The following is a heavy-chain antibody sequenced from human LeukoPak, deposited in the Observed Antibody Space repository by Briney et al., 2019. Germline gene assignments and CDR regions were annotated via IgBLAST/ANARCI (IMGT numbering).Heavy chain of an antibody. D-gene: IGHD3-22*01. Sequence: GGSLRLSCAASGFTFSNYGMSWVRQAQGKGLEWVSAITDSGNTFYADSVKGRFTISRDNSRNTLYLQMNSLRAEDTAVYYCANWYYYENGAYWCWGQRTLVTVSS. CDR3: ANWYYYENGAYWC. J-gene: IGHJ4*02. CDR2: ITDSGNT. V-gene: IGHV3-23*01. CDR1: GFTFSNYG.